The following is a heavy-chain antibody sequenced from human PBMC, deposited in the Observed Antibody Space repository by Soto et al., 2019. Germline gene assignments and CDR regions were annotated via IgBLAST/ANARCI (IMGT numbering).Heavy chain of an antibody. V-gene: IGHV3-7*01. D-gene: IGHD3-22*01. CDR2: IKQDGSEK. CDR1: GFTFSSYW. CDR3: ARKYYDSSGYPGYAFDI. J-gene: IGHJ3*02. Sequence: GGSLRLSCAASGFTFSSYWMSWVRQAPGKGLEWVANIKQDGSEKYYVDSVKGRFTISRDNAKNSLYLQMNSLRAEDTAVYYCARKYYDSSGYPGYAFDIWGQGTMVTVSS.